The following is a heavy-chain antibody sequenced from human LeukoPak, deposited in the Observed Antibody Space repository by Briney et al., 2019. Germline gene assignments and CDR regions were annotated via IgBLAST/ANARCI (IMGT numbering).Heavy chain of an antibody. CDR1: RYTFTSYD. Sequence: ASVKVSCKASRYTFTSYDINWVREAAGQGLEWMGWMNPNTGRTGFAQKFQGRLTMTRDPSISTAYMELSSLRSEDTAVYYCARLSQTPDYYSNGGYYYLGYWGQGTPVTVSS. CDR3: ARLSQTPDYYSNGGYYYLGY. J-gene: IGHJ4*02. V-gene: IGHV1-8*01. D-gene: IGHD3-22*01. CDR2: MNPNTGRT.